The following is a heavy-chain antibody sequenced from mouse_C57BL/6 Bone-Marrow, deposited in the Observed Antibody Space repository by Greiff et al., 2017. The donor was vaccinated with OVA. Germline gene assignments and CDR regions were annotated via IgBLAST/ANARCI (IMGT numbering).Heavy chain of an antibody. D-gene: IGHD2-12*01. Sequence: EVKLVESGPELVKPGDSVKISCKASGYSFTGYFMNWVMQSHGKSLEWIGRINPYNGDTFYNQKFKGKATLTVDKSSSTAHMELRSLTSEDSAVYYCARLRRRLHYYAMDYWGQGTSVTVSS. CDR3: ARLRRRLHYYAMDY. V-gene: IGHV1-20*01. J-gene: IGHJ4*01. CDR1: GYSFTGYF. CDR2: INPYNGDT.